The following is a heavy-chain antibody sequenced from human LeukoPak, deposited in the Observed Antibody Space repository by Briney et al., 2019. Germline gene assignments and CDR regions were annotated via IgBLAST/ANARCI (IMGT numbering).Heavy chain of an antibody. J-gene: IGHJ4*02. CDR3: AIRGLSGPNYFDY. V-gene: IGHV4-34*01. D-gene: IGHD2/OR15-2a*01. Sequence: PSETLSLTCAVYGGSFSGYYWSWIRQPPGKGLEWLGEINHSGSTNYNPSLKSRVTISVDTSKNQFSLKLSSVTAADTAVYYCAIRGLSGPNYFDYWGQGTLVTVSS. CDR1: GGSFSGYY. CDR2: INHSGST.